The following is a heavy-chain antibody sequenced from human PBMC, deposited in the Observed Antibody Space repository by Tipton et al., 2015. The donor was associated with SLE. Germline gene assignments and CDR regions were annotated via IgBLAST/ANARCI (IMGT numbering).Heavy chain of an antibody. CDR3: AGGSSWQYYFDY. CDR1: GGSISSHY. V-gene: IGHV4-59*06. Sequence: TLSLTCTVSGGSISSHYWSWIRQPPGKGLEWIGYIYYSGSTYYNPSLKSRVTISVDTSKNQFSLKLSSVTAADTAVYYCAGGSSWQYYFDYWGQGTLVTVSS. CDR2: IYYSGST. D-gene: IGHD6-13*01. J-gene: IGHJ4*02.